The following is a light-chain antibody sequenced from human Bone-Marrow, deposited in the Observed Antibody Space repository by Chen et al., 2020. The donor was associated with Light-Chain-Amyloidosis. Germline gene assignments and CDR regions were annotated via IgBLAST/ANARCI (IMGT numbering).Light chain of an antibody. Sequence: QTVVTQEPSFSVSPGGTVTLTCGLNSASVSTYYSPSWYQQTPGQAPRTLIYSTNTRSSGVPDRFSGSILENKAALTITGAQADDECDYYRALNVGRGIWLFGGGTRLTVL. CDR1: SASVSTYYS. J-gene: IGLJ3*02. CDR3: ALNVGRGIWL. CDR2: STN. V-gene: IGLV8-61*01.